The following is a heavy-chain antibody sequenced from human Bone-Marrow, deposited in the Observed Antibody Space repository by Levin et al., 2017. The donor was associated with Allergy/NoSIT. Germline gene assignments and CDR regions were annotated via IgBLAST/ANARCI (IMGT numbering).Heavy chain of an antibody. V-gene: IGHV3-30*18. CDR1: GFTFTTYG. D-gene: IGHD3-16*01. CDR3: AKDGGTYGSFYFYGMDV. J-gene: IGHJ6*02. CDR2: LSYDGSRD. Sequence: GGSLRLSCVASGFTFTTYGMHWVRQAPGKGLEGVATLSYDGSRDYYADSVKGRVTISRDNSKNTLYLQLDSLRAEDTAVYYCAKDGGTYGSFYFYGMDVWGQGTTVIVSS.